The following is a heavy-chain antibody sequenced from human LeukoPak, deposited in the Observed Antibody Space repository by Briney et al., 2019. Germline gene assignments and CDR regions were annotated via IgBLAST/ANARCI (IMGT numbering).Heavy chain of an antibody. J-gene: IGHJ4*02. V-gene: IGHV4-39*07. Sequence: PSETLSLTCTVSGASISSYNYHWGWVRQPPGKGLVWIGTIYYSGSTYSNPSLKSRVTISVDTSKNQFSLKLSSVTAADTAVYYCARGQLDIVVVVAATTRPIRNYHFDYWGQGTLVTVSS. CDR3: ARGQLDIVVVVAATTRPIRNYHFDY. D-gene: IGHD2-15*01. CDR2: IYYSGST. CDR1: GASISSYNYH.